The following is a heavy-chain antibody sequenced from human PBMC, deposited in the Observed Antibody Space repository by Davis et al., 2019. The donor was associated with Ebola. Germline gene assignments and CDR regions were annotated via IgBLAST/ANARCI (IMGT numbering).Heavy chain of an antibody. J-gene: IGHJ5*02. D-gene: IGHD2-21*02. CDR1: GFTFSSYA. V-gene: IGHV3-30-3*01. CDR3: ARDRGVVTAFLVWFDP. CDR2: ISYDGSNK. Sequence: GGSLRLSCAASGFTFSSYAMHWVRQAPGKGLEWVAVISYDGSNKYYADSVKGRFTISRDNAKNSLYLQMNSLRAEDTAVYYCARDRGVVTAFLVWFDPWGQGTLVTVSS.